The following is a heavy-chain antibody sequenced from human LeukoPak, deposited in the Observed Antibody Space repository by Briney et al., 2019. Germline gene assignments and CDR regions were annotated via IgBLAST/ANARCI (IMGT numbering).Heavy chain of an antibody. CDR3: AREDSSGYYYFDY. Sequence: PGGSLRLSCAASGLTLSGHTMTWVRQAPGKGLEWVSSISSSSSYIYYADSVKGRFTISRDNAKNSLYLQMNSLRAEDTAVYYCAREDSSGYYYFDYWGQGTLVTVSS. CDR2: ISSSSSYI. D-gene: IGHD3-22*01. CDR1: GLTLSGHT. J-gene: IGHJ4*02. V-gene: IGHV3-21*01.